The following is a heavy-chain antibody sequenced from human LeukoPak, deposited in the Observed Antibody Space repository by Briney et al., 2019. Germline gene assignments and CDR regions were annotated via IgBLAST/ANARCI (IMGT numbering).Heavy chain of an antibody. CDR2: FDPEDGET. CDR1: GYTLTELS. V-gene: IGHV1-24*01. D-gene: IGHD6-19*01. Sequence: ASVKVSCKVSGYTLTELSMHWVRQAPGKGLEWMGGFDPEDGETIYAQKFQGRVTMTEDTSIDTAYMELSSLRSEDTAVYYCATVPYSSGGWYFDLWGRGTLVTVSS. CDR3: ATVPYSSGGWYFDL. J-gene: IGHJ2*01.